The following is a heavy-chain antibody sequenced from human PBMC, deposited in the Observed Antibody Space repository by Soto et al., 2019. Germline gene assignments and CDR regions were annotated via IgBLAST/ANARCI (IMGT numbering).Heavy chain of an antibody. D-gene: IGHD2-2*01. CDR2: ISWNSGSI. Sequence: SLRLCYAASGFTFDDYAMHWVRQDTGKGLEWVSGISWNSGSIGYADSVKGRFTISRDNAKNSLYLQMNSLRAEDTALYYCAKSFIILDCSSTSCYEYSSSPVDYWGQGTLVTVSS. V-gene: IGHV3-9*01. CDR3: AKSFIILDCSSTSCYEYSSSPVDY. J-gene: IGHJ4*02. CDR1: GFTFDDYA.